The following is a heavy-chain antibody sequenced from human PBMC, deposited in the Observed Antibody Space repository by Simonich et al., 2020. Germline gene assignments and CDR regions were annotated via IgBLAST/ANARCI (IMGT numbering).Heavy chain of an antibody. V-gene: IGHV3-48*01. CDR1: GFTFSSYS. CDR2: ISSSSSTI. CDR3: ARDSSYYAFDI. D-gene: IGHD5-12*01. J-gene: IGHJ3*02. Sequence: EVQLVESGGGLVQPGGSLRLSCAASGFTFSSYSMNWVRQAPGKGLEWVSSISSSSSTIYYADHVKGRFTISRDNAKNSLYLQMNSLRAEDTAVYYCARDSSYYAFDIWGQGTMVTVSS.